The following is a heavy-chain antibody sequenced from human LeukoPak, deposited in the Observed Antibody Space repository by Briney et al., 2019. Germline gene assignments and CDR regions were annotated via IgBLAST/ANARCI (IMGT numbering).Heavy chain of an antibody. CDR3: ARESTATGLNFDY. J-gene: IGHJ4*02. CDR2: INPNSGGT. Sequence: GASVKVSCKASGYTFTGYYMHWVRQAPGQGLAWMGWINPNSGGTNYAQKFQGRVTMTRDTSISTAYMELSRLRSDDTAVYYCARESTATGLNFDYWGQGTLVTVSS. D-gene: IGHD5-18*01. CDR1: GYTFTGYY. V-gene: IGHV1-2*02.